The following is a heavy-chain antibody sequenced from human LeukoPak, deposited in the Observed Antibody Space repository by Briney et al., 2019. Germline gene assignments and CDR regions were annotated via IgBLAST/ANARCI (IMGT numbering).Heavy chain of an antibody. V-gene: IGHV1-69*13. CDR3: ARDVSPTGELHTWFDP. CDR1: GGSFNSHS. J-gene: IGHJ5*02. Sequence: ASVKVSCKASGGSFNSHSISWVRQAPGHGLEWMGGIIPIFDIANYAEKFQGRVTITADESASTAYMELSSLTLEDTAVYYCARDVSPTGELHTWFDPWGQGTLGTVSS. CDR2: IIPIFDIA. D-gene: IGHD1-26*01.